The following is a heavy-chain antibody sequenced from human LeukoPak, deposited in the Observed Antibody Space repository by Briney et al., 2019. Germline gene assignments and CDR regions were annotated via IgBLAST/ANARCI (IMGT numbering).Heavy chain of an antibody. Sequence: GGSLRLSCAASGFTFSNDGMHWVRQAPGRGLEWVALISYDGSDKHYADSVKGRFRIARDNSKNTLYLQMNSLRAEDTAVYFCARDMGRAWYGPPDYWGQGTLVTVSS. CDR2: ISYDGSDK. CDR1: GFTFSNDG. D-gene: IGHD6-13*01. J-gene: IGHJ4*02. V-gene: IGHV3-30*03. CDR3: ARDMGRAWYGPPDY.